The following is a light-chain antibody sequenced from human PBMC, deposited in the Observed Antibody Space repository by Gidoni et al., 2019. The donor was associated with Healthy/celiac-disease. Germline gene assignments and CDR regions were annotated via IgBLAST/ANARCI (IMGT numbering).Light chain of an antibody. V-gene: IGLV3-1*01. CDR3: QAWDSNTYV. J-gene: IGLJ1*01. CDR1: KLGHKY. Sequence: SYELTQPPSVSVSPGQTASITCSGNKLGHKYACWYQQKPGQSPVLVIYQDNKRPSRIPGRFSGSNSGNTATLTISGTQAMDEADYYCQAWDSNTYVFGTGTKVTVL. CDR2: QDN.